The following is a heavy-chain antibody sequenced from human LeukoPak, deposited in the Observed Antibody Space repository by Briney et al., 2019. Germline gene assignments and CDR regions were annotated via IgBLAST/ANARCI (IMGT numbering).Heavy chain of an antibody. CDR2: ISPGDSET. J-gene: IGHJ4*02. CDR1: GYSFTSYW. CDR3: ARHERYYYESSGYLLLDY. D-gene: IGHD3-22*01. Sequence: GESLKISCKGSGYSFTSYWIGWVRQMPGKGLEWMGIISPGDSETRYSPSFQGQVTISADKSINTAYLQWSSLKASDTAMYYCARHERYYYESSGYLLLDYWGPGTLVTVSS. V-gene: IGHV5-51*01.